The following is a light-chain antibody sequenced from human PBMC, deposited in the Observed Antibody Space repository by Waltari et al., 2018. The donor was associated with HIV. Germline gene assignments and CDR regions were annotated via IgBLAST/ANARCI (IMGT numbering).Light chain of an antibody. V-gene: IGLV1-44*01. CDR2: ITN. J-gene: IGLJ3*02. Sequence: QSVLTQPPSASGTPGQRVTIPCSGSIPNIGSNTVNWYQQLPGPAPNLPIYITNRGPPGVPDRFSGSKSGAAASLAISGLQSADEADYYCATGDYSLNGPVFGGGTKLTVL. CDR3: ATGDYSLNGPV. CDR1: IPNIGSNT.